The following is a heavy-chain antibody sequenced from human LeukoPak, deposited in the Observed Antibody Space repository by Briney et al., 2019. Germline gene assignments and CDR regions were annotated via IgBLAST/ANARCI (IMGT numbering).Heavy chain of an antibody. CDR2: INHSGST. CDR1: GGSFSGYC. V-gene: IGHV4-34*01. Sequence: SETLSLTCAVYGGSFSGYCWSWIRQPPGKGLEWIGEINHSGSTNYNPSLKSRVTISVDTSKNQFSLKLSSVTAADTAVYYCARGPPGPRWFDPWGQGTLVTVSS. J-gene: IGHJ5*02. CDR3: ARGPPGPRWFDP.